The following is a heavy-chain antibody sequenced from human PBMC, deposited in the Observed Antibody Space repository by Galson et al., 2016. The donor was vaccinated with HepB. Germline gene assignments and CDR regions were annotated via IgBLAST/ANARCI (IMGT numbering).Heavy chain of an antibody. D-gene: IGHD6-6*01. V-gene: IGHV3-23*01. Sequence: SLRLSCAASEFTFTSYAMSWVRQAPGKGLEWVSSINNSGGRTHYADSVRGRFTISRDNSKNTLFLQMNSLIAEDTALYYCAKDRLTGQLLPHGFDYWGQGTLVTVSS. CDR2: INNSGGRT. CDR1: EFTFTSYA. J-gene: IGHJ4*02. CDR3: AKDRLTGQLLPHGFDY.